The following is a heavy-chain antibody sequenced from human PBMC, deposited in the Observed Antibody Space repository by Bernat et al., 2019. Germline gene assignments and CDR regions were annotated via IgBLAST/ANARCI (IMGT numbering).Heavy chain of an antibody. CDR1: GFTSSSYG. J-gene: IGHJ4*02. CDR2: IRYDGSNK. V-gene: IGHV3-30*02. D-gene: IGHD6-19*01. Sequence: QVQLVESGGGVVQPGGSLRLSCAASGFTSSSYGMHWVRQAPGKGLEWVAFIRYDGSNKYYADSVKGRFTISRDNSKNTLYLQMNSLRAEDTAVYYCAKEIAVAGTAFDYWGQGTLVTVSS. CDR3: AKEIAVAGTAFDY.